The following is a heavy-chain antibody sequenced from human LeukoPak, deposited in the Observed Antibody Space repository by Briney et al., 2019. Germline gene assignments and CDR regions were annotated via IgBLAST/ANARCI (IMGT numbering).Heavy chain of an antibody. J-gene: IGHJ4*02. CDR3: ARGPSDDYSNY. V-gene: IGHV4-59*01. CDR2: IYYSGST. D-gene: IGHD4-11*01. CDR1: GGSISS. Sequence: SETLSLTCTVSGGSISSWSWIRQPPGKGLERIGYIYYSGSTNYNPSLKSRVTISVDTSKNQFSLKLSSVTAADTAVYYCARGPSDDYSNYWGQGTLVTVSS.